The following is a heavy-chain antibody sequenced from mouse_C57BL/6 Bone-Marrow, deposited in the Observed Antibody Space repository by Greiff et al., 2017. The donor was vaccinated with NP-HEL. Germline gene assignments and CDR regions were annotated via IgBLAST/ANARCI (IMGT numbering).Heavy chain of an antibody. J-gene: IGHJ4*01. Sequence: QVQLQQSGPELVRPGASVKISCKAPGYTFPSHWMQWVRQRPGQGLEWIGEIFPGSGSTYYNEKFKGKATLTVDTSSSTAYMQLSSLTSEDSAVYFCARSKWFYAMDYWGQGTSVTVSS. CDR3: ARSKWFYAMDY. D-gene: IGHD2-2*01. CDR2: IFPGSGST. CDR1: GYTFPSHW. V-gene: IGHV1-56*01.